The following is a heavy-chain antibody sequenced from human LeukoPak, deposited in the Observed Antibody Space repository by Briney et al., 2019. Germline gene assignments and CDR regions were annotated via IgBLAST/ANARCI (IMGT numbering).Heavy chain of an antibody. CDR2: INANSGGT. V-gene: IGHV1-2*06. J-gene: IGHJ4*02. CDR3: ARDVSSTPNWEFDY. D-gene: IGHD1-26*01. CDR1: GYTFADYF. Sequence: ASVKVSCKTSGYTFADYFIHWVRQAPGQGLEYMGRINANSGGTEYQQKLQGRVTMTRDMSISTAYVEINWLISDDTAIYYCARDVSSTPNWEFDYWGQGTTVTVSS.